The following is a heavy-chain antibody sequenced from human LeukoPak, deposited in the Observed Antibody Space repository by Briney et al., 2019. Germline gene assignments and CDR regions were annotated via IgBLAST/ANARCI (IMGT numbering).Heavy chain of an antibody. J-gene: IGHJ4*02. Sequence: GGSLRLSCAASGFTFANYAMSWVRQAPGKGLEWVGHIKSKADGGTTDYTAPVQGRFTISRDDSKNTLYLLMNSLKTEDTAVYYCTTDGQGWGGQGTLVTVSS. CDR1: GFTFANYA. CDR2: IKSKADGGTT. D-gene: IGHD1-26*01. V-gene: IGHV3-15*01. CDR3: TTDGQGW.